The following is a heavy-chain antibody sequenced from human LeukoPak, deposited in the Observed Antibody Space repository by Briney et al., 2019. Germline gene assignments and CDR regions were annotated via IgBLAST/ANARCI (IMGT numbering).Heavy chain of an antibody. CDR2: IYYSGST. V-gene: IGHV4-59*01. CDR3: ARDSGSGWLFDY. D-gene: IGHD6-19*01. Sequence: SEALSLTCTVSGGSISSYYWSWIRQPPGKGLEWIGYIYYSGSTNYNPSLESRVTISVDTSKNQFSLKLSSVTAADTAVYYCARDSGSGWLFDYWGQGTLVTVSS. CDR1: GGSISSYY. J-gene: IGHJ4*02.